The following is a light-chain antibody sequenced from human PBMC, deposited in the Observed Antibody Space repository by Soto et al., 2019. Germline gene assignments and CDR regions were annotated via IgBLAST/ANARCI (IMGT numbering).Light chain of an antibody. Sequence: QSVLTQPRSVSGSPGQSVTISCTGTSSDVGGYNYVSWYQQHPGKAPKLMIYDVSKRPSGVPARFSGSKSGTSASLAITGLQAEDEADYYCQSYDTSLSGSGVFGGGTKLTVL. CDR1: SSDVGGYNY. CDR2: DVS. CDR3: QSYDTSLSGSGV. J-gene: IGLJ3*02. V-gene: IGLV2-11*01.